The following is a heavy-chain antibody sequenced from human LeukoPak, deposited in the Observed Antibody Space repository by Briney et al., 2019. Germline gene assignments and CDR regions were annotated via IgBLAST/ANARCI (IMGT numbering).Heavy chain of an antibody. CDR1: GFTFSNFW. J-gene: IGHJ4*02. CDR3: ARFMVGCLDY. Sequence: PGGSLRLSCAASGFTFSNFWMAWVRQVPGKGPEWVADIKLDGSATYHLDSVKGRFTISRDNAKNSLYLQMNSLRAEDTAVYYCARFMVGCLDYWGQGTLVTVSS. CDR2: IKLDGSAT. V-gene: IGHV3-7*03. D-gene: IGHD2-15*01.